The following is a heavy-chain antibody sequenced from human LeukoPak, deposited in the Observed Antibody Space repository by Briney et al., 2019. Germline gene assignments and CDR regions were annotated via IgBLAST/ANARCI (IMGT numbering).Heavy chain of an antibody. D-gene: IGHD2-15*01. Sequence: GGSLRLSCAASGFTLSRYWMSWVRQAPGKGLEWVANMKKDGSEKYYMDSVKGRFTISRDSAKNSLYLQMNSLRAEDMAVYYCARERVESGGMDVWGQGTTVTVSS. CDR3: ARERVESGGMDV. CDR2: MKKDGSEK. CDR1: GFTLSRYW. V-gene: IGHV3-7*04. J-gene: IGHJ6*02.